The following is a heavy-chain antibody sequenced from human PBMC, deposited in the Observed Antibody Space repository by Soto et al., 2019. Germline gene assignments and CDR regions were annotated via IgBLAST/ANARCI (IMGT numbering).Heavy chain of an antibody. CDR1: GGSFRGYY. Sequence: ASETLALTCAVYGGSFRGYYWGWVRQPPGKGLEWIGEINHSGSTNYTPSLKSRVTISVDTSKNQFSLKLSSVTAADTAVYYCARGPYYYGSGSRNRIDYWGQGTLVTVSS. V-gene: IGHV4-34*01. J-gene: IGHJ4*02. D-gene: IGHD3-10*01. CDR2: INHSGST. CDR3: ARGPYYYGSGSRNRIDY.